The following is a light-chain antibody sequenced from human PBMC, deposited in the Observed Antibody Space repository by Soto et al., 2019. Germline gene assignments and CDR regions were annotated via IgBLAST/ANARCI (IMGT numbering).Light chain of an antibody. Sequence: DIQMTQSPSTLSASVGDRVTITCRASQSVSSSLAWYQQRPGKAPKLLIYRASNLESGVPSRFSGSGSGTELTLTISSLQPDDFATYYCRQHGTYPITFGQGTRLEIK. V-gene: IGKV1-5*03. CDR2: RAS. CDR3: RQHGTYPIT. CDR1: QSVSSS. J-gene: IGKJ5*01.